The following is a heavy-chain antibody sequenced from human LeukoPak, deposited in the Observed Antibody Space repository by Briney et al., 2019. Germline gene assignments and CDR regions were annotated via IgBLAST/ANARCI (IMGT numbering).Heavy chain of an antibody. J-gene: IGHJ4*02. D-gene: IGHD3-3*01. CDR1: GFTFSDYW. V-gene: IGHV3-7*01. Sequence: PGGSLRLSCAASGFTFSDYWMTWVRQAPGKGLEWVANIKQDESEKYYVDSVKGRFTISRDNAKNSLYLQMNSLRAEDTAVYYCARDPTIFGVVIVPDYWGQGTLVTVSS. CDR2: IKQDESEK. CDR3: ARDPTIFGVVIVPDY.